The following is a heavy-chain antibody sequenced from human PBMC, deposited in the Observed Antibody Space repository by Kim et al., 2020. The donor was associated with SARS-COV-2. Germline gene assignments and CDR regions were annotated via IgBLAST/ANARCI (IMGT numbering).Heavy chain of an antibody. Sequence: GGSTYYADSVKGRFTISRDNSKNTLYLQMNSLRAEDTAVYYCAKFGSEGCWGQGTLVTVSS. J-gene: IGHJ4*02. CDR2: GGST. V-gene: IGHV3-23*01. CDR3: AKFGSEGC. D-gene: IGHD1-26*01.